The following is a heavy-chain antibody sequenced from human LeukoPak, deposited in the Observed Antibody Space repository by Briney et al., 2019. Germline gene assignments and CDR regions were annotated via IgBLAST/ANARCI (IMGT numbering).Heavy chain of an antibody. Sequence: GGSLRLSCAASGFTFSSYSMNWVRQAPGKGLEWVSPISCSSSYIYYADSVKGRFTISRDNAKNSLYLQMNSLRAEDTAVYYCATGGVGATSPLFIDYWGQGTLVTVSS. CDR3: ATGGVGATSPLFIDY. CDR1: GFTFSSYS. V-gene: IGHV3-21*01. D-gene: IGHD1-26*01. J-gene: IGHJ4*02. CDR2: ISCSSSYI.